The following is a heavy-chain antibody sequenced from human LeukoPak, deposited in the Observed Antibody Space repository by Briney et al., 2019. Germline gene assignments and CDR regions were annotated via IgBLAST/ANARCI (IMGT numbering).Heavy chain of an antibody. CDR1: GGSININNW. V-gene: IGHV4-4*02. J-gene: IGHJ4*02. Sequence: SGTLSLTCAVSGGSININNWWNWVRQPPGKGLEWIGEIYHSGSTNYNPSLKSRVTISVDKSKNQFSLKLSSVTAADTAVYYCAREMTAVTAFDYWGRGTLVTVSS. CDR2: IYHSGST. CDR3: AREMTAVTAFDY. D-gene: IGHD4-17*01.